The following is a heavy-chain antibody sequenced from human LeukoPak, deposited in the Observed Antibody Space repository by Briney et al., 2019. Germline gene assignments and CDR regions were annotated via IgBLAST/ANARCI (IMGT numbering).Heavy chain of an antibody. Sequence: GASVKVSCKXSGYTFTGYYMHWVRLAPGQGLEWMGWINPNSGGTNYAQKFQGRVTMTTDTSISTAYMELSRLRSDDTAVYYCARSGGYSLDDAFDIWGQGTMVTVSS. CDR1: GYTFTGYY. CDR3: ARSGGYSLDDAFDI. V-gene: IGHV1-2*02. J-gene: IGHJ3*02. D-gene: IGHD3-22*01. CDR2: INPNSGGT.